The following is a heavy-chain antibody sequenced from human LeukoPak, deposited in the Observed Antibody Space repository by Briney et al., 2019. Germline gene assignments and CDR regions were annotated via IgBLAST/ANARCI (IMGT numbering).Heavy chain of an antibody. CDR3: ARGPAARRFLGDSSVHRPQYYYYYYYMDV. CDR2: IYTSGST. CDR1: GGSISSYY. J-gene: IGHJ6*03. Sequence: SETLSLTCTVSGGSISSYYWSWIRQPAGKGLEWIGRIYTSGSTNYNPSLKSRVTMSVDTSKNQFSLKLSSVTAADTAVYYCARGPAARRFLGDSSVHRPQYYYYYYYMDVWGKGTTVTISS. V-gene: IGHV4-4*07. D-gene: IGHD3-3*01.